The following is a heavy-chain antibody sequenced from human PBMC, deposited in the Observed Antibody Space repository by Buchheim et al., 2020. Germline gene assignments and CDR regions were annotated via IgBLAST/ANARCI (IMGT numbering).Heavy chain of an antibody. J-gene: IGHJ6*02. D-gene: IGHD2-15*01. Sequence: EVQLVESGGGLVQPGGSLRLSCAASGFTFSSYWMHWVRQAPGKGLVWVSRINSDGSSTSYADSVKGRFTISRDNAKNTLYLQMNSLRAEDTAVYYCARVPAHCSGGSCSPYYYYYGMDVWGQGTT. CDR3: ARVPAHCSGGSCSPYYYYYGMDV. V-gene: IGHV3-74*01. CDR2: INSDGSST. CDR1: GFTFSSYW.